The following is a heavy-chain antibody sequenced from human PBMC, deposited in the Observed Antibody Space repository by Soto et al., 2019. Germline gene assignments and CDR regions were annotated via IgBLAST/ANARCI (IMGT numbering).Heavy chain of an antibody. V-gene: IGHV4-59*01. CDR1: GGSISNYY. J-gene: IGHJ5*02. CDR3: ASGGNWFDP. CDR2: MYYNGNI. D-gene: IGHD3-16*01. Sequence: SETLSLTCNVSGGSISNYYWTWVRQAPEKGLEWIGYMYYNGNINYNPSLKSRVIISIDTSKNQFSMTLKTVTAADTAVYYCASGGNWFDPCGQGVLVTVS.